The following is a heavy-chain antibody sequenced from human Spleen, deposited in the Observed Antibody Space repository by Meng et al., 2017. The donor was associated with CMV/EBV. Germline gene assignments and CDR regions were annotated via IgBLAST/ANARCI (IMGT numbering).Heavy chain of an antibody. V-gene: IGHV3-30*04. CDR3: ARDPSVTYCSSTSCYAQGWFDP. J-gene: IGHJ5*02. D-gene: IGHD2-2*01. CDR1: GFTFSSYA. CDR2: ISYDGSNK. Sequence: GGSLRLSCAASGFTFSSYAMHWVRQAPGKGLEWVAVISYDGSNKYYADSVKGRFTISRDNSKNTLYLQMNSLRAEDTAVYYCARDPSVTYCSSTSCYAQGWFDPWGQGTLVTVSS.